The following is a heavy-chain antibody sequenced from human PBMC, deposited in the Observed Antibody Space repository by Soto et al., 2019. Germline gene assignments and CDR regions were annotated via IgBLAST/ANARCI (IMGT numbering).Heavy chain of an antibody. D-gene: IGHD3-16*01. J-gene: IGHJ5*02. Sequence: QVQLQESGPGLVKPAETLSLTCSVSGASVTSGLYYWPWLRQPPGRGLEWMGFIYDGGGSNYSPSLRGRVTRSVDSSKNQFALNLTSVTAADTAVYYCARADGREFDYDDVWGTRGDWFDPWGQGTLVTVSS. CDR2: IYDGGGS. CDR1: GASVTSGLYY. CDR3: ARADGREFDYDDVWGTRGDWFDP. V-gene: IGHV4-61*01.